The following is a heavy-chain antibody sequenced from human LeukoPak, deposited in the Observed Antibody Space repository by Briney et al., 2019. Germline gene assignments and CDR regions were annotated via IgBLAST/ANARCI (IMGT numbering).Heavy chain of an antibody. CDR3: ARVVDTAMEGDC. D-gene: IGHD5-18*01. Sequence: GGSLRLSCAASGFTFSSYSMNWVRQAPGKGLEWVSSISSSSSYIYYADSVKGRFTISRDNAKNSLYLQMNSLRAEDTAVYYCARVVDTAMEGDCWGQGTLVTVSS. J-gene: IGHJ4*02. CDR2: ISSSSSYI. V-gene: IGHV3-21*01. CDR1: GFTFSSYS.